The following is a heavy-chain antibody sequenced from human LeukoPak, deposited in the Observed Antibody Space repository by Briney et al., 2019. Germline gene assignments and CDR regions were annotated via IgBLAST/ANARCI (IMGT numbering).Heavy chain of an antibody. CDR2: IRSKAYGGTT. CDR1: GFTFGDYA. V-gene: IGHV3-49*04. Sequence: GGSLRLSCTASGFTFGDYAMSWVRQAPGKGLEWVGFIRSKAYGGTTEYAASVKGRFTMSRDDSKSIAYLQMNSLKTEDTAVYYCTRDAYMLGKYWGQGTLVTVSS. D-gene: IGHD3-10*02. J-gene: IGHJ4*02. CDR3: TRDAYMLGKY.